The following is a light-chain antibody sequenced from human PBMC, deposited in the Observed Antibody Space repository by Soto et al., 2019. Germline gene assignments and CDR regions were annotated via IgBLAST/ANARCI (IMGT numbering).Light chain of an antibody. J-gene: IGKJ5*01. CDR1: QSVSSY. CDR2: DAS. Sequence: EIVLTHSPATLSLSPCERATLSFRASQSVSSYLAWYQQKPGQAPRLLIYDASNRATGIPARFSGSGSGTDFTLTISSLEPEDFAVYYCQQRSNWPRTFGQGTRLEIK. CDR3: QQRSNWPRT. V-gene: IGKV3-11*01.